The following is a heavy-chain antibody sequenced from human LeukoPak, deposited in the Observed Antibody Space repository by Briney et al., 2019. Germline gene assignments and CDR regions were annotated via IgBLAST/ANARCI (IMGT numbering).Heavy chain of an antibody. V-gene: IGHV4-34*01. Sequence: SETLSLTCTVSGGSISSYYWSWIRQPPGKGLEWIGEINHSGSTNYNPSLKSRVTISVDTSKNQFSLKLSSVTAADTAVYYCARPRYSSGWYKYAFDIWGQGTMVTVSS. CDR1: GGSISSYY. J-gene: IGHJ3*02. CDR2: INHSGST. D-gene: IGHD6-19*01. CDR3: ARPRYSSGWYKYAFDI.